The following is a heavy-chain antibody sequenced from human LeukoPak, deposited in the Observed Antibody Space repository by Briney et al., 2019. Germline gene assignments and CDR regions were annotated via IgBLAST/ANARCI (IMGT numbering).Heavy chain of an antibody. CDR3: ARGLPGHTSSMGY. D-gene: IGHD6-6*01. J-gene: IGHJ4*02. V-gene: IGHV3-23*01. Sequence: PGGSLRLSCAASGFTFSSYGMSWVRQPPGKGLEWVSIISGSGGNTSYADSVKGRFTISRDNSKNTLYLQMNSLRAEDTAVYYCARGLPGHTSSMGYWGQGILVTVSS. CDR1: GFTFSSYG. CDR2: ISGSGGNT.